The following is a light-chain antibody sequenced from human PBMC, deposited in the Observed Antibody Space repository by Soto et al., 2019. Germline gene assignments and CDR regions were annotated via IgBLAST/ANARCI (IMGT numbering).Light chain of an antibody. V-gene: IGKV1-5*01. CDR3: QQSFSTPT. CDR2: DAS. J-gene: IGKJ5*01. Sequence: DIHMTQSPSTLSASLGDRVTITFRASQSISSWLAWYQQKPGKAPKLLIYDASSLESGVPSRFSGSGSGTEFTLTISGLQSEDFATYYCQQSFSTPTFGQGTRLEIK. CDR1: QSISSW.